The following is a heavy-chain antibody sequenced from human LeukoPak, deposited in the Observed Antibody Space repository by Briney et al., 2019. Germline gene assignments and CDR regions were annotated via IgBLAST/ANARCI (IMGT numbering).Heavy chain of an antibody. Sequence: ASVKVSCKASGYTFTGYYMHWVRQAPGQGLEWMGWISAYNGNTNYAQKLQGRVTMTTDTSTSTAYMELRSLRSDDTAVYYCARERYSSGWQRDAFDIWGQGTMVTVSS. V-gene: IGHV1-18*04. D-gene: IGHD6-19*01. J-gene: IGHJ3*02. CDR3: ARERYSSGWQRDAFDI. CDR2: ISAYNGNT. CDR1: GYTFTGYY.